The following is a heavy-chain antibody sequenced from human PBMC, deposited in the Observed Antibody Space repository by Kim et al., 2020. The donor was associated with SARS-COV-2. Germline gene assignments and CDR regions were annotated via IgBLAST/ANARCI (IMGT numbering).Heavy chain of an antibody. CDR3: ARDGWDVVVVAARDAFDI. Sequence: WGSLRLSCAASGFTFSSYSMNWVRQAPGKGLEWVSSISSSSSYIYYADSVKGRFTISRDNAKNSLYLQMNSLRAEDTAVYYCARDGWDVVVVAARDAFDIWGQGTMVTVSS. CDR1: GFTFSSYS. J-gene: IGHJ3*02. V-gene: IGHV3-21*01. D-gene: IGHD2-15*01. CDR2: ISSSSSYI.